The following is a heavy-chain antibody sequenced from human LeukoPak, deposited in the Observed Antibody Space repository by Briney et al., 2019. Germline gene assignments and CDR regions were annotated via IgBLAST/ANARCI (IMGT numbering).Heavy chain of an antibody. J-gene: IGHJ4*02. D-gene: IGHD2-21*01. Sequence: GGSLRLSCAASGFTFSSYWMHWVRQAPGKGLVWVSRINSDGSSTSYADSVKGRFTISRDNAKNTLYLQMNSLRAEDTAVYYCAAGLAYCGGDCYDYWGQGTLVSVSS. V-gene: IGHV3-74*01. CDR2: INSDGSST. CDR3: AAGLAYCGGDCYDY. CDR1: GFTFSSYW.